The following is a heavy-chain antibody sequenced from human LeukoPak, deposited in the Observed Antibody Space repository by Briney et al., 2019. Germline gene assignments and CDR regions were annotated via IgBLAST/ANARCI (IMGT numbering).Heavy chain of an antibody. V-gene: IGHV4-59*01. Sequence: TSETLSLTCTVSGGSISSYYWSWIRQPPGKGLEWIGYIYYSGSTNYNPSLKSRVTISVDTSKNQFSLKLSSVTAADTAVYYCAREKYYYDSSGYAFDIWGQGTMVTVSS. CDR3: AREKYYYDSSGYAFDI. J-gene: IGHJ3*02. CDR1: GGSISSYY. D-gene: IGHD3-22*01. CDR2: IYYSGST.